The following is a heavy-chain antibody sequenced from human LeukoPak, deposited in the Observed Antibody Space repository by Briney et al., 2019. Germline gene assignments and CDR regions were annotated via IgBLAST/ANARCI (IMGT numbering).Heavy chain of an antibody. V-gene: IGHV4-61*01. J-gene: IGHJ4*02. CDR1: GGSVSSGSYY. CDR2: IYYSGST. Sequence: SETLSLTCTVSGGSVSSGSYYWSWIRQPPGKGLEWIGYIYYSGSTNYNPSLKSRVTISVDTSKNQFSLKLSSVTAADTAVYYCARVLLRPLYDCSGYYPYYLDYWGQGTLVTVSS. D-gene: IGHD3-22*01. CDR3: ARVLLRPLYDCSGYYPYYLDY.